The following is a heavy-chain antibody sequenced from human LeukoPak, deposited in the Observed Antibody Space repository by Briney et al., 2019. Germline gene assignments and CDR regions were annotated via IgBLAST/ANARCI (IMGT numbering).Heavy chain of an antibody. J-gene: IGHJ4*02. CDR3: ACRLLNNWNDSFRIFDY. V-gene: IGHV4-34*01. Sequence: PSETLSLTCAVYGGSFSGYYWSWLRQPPGKGLEWIGEINHSGSTNYNPSLKSRVTISVDTSKNQYSLKLSSVTAENTAVYSCACRLLNNWNDSFRIFDYWGQGTLVTVSS. CDR2: INHSGST. CDR1: GGSFSGYY. D-gene: IGHD1-1*01.